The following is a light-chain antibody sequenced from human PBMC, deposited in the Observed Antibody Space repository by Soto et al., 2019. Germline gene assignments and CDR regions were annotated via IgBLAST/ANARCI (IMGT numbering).Light chain of an antibody. V-gene: IGLV1-44*01. CDR3: AAWDDSLNGVV. Sequence: SALTQPPSASWTPGQRVTISCSGSSSNIGSNTVNWYQQLPGTAPKLLIYSNNQRPSGVPDRFSGSKSGTSASLAISGLQSEDEADYYCAAWDDSLNGVVFGGGTK. J-gene: IGLJ2*01. CDR2: SNN. CDR1: SSNIGSNT.